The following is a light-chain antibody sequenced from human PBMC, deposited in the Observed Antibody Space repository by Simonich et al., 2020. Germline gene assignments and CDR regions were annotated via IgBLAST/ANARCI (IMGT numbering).Light chain of an antibody. CDR2: LNSDGSH. V-gene: IGLV4-69*01. CDR3: QTWGTGIQV. Sequence: QLVLTQSPSASASLGASVKLTCTLSSGHSSYAIAWPQQQPEKGPRYLMKLNSDGSHSKGDGIPDRFSCSSSGAERYLTISSLQSEDEADYYCQTWGTGIQVFGGGTKLTVL. J-gene: IGLJ2*01. CDR1: SGHSSYA.